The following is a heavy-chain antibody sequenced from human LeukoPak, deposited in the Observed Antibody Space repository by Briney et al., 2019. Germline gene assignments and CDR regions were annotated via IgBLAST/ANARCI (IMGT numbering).Heavy chain of an antibody. J-gene: IGHJ6*03. D-gene: IGHD2-2*01. CDR2: IIPIFGTA. CDR3: ARGLVPASYYYMDV. CDR1: GGTFSSYA. Sequence: SVKVSCKASGGTFSSYAISWVRQAPGQGLEWMGGIIPIFGTANYAQKFQGRVTITADESTSTAYMELSSLRSEDTAVYYRARGLVPASYYYMDVWGKGTTVTVSS. V-gene: IGHV1-69*13.